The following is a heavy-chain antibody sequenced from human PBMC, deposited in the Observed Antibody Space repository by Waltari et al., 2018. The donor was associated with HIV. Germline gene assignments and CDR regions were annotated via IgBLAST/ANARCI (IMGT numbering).Heavy chain of an antibody. CDR2: ISSSGSTI. V-gene: IGHV3-48*01. CDR1: GFTFSSYS. J-gene: IGHJ4*02. D-gene: IGHD1-26*01. Sequence: VESGGGLVQPGGSLRLSCAASGFTFSSYSMNWVRQAPGKGLEWVSYISSSGSTIYYADSVRGRFTISRDNAKNSLYLQLNSLRAEDTAVYYCARDYSGTYADFDYWGQGTLVTVSS. CDR3: ARDYSGTYADFDY.